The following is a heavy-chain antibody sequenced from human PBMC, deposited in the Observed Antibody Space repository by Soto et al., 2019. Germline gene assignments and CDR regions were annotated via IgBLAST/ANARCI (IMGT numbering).Heavy chain of an antibody. V-gene: IGHV3-7*01. CDR1: GFTFSSYW. Sequence: EVQVVESGGGLVQPGGSLRLSCAASGFTFSSYWMTWVRQAPGKGLEWVANIKQDGSEKYYVDSVKGRFTITRDNAKNSMYVQMNSLRAEDTAVYYGARGSGLHDYWGQGTLVTVSS. J-gene: IGHJ4*02. CDR2: IKQDGSEK. CDR3: ARGSGLHDY.